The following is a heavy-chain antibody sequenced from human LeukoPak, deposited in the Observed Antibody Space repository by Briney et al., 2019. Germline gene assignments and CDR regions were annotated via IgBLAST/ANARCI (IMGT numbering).Heavy chain of an antibody. Sequence: GGSLRLSCAASGFTFSNYAMYWVRQAPGKGLERVSALSTSGGDTFYADSVKGRFTISRDNSKNTLYLQMNSLRDEDTAVYYCAKGSAQYYFDYWGQGTLVTASS. CDR3: AKGSAQYYFDY. CDR1: GFTFSNYA. J-gene: IGHJ4*02. CDR2: LSTSGGDT. V-gene: IGHV3-23*01.